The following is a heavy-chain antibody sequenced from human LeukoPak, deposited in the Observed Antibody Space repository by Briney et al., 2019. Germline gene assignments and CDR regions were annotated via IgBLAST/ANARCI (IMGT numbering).Heavy chain of an antibody. J-gene: IGHJ1*01. V-gene: IGHV3-23*01. Sequence: GGSLRLSCAASGFTFSSYAMSWVRQAPGKGLEWVSAISGSGGSTYYADSVKGRFTISRDNSKNALYLQMNSLRAEDTAVYYCAKASSGPLYFQHWGQGTLVTVSS. CDR3: AKASSGPLYFQH. D-gene: IGHD3-22*01. CDR1: GFTFSSYA. CDR2: ISGSGGST.